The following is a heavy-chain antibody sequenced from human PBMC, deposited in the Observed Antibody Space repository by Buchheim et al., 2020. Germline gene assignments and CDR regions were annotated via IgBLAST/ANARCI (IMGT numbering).Heavy chain of an antibody. CDR3: ARASWKYCSGDCYSYYFDY. V-gene: IGHV4-31*03. J-gene: IGHJ4*02. CDR2: IYYSGST. CDR1: GGSISSGGYY. Sequence: QVQLQESGPGLVKPSQTLSLTCTVSGGSISSGGYYWSWIRQHPGKGLEWIGYIYYSGSTYYNPSLKSRVTISVATSKNQSSLNLSSVTAADTAVYYCARASWKYCSGDCYSYYFDYWGQGTL. D-gene: IGHD2-21*02.